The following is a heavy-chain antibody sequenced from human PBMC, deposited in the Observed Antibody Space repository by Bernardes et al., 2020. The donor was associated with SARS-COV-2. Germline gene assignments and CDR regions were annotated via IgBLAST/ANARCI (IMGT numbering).Heavy chain of an antibody. CDR3: ASLSTIFGVVTEPHYFDY. CDR1: GGSISSSSYY. Sequence: SETLSLTCTVSGGSISSSSYYWGWIRQPPGKGLEWIGSIYYSGSTYYNPSLKSRVTISVDTSKNQFSLKLSSVTAADTAVYYCASLSTIFGVVTEPHYFDYWGQGTLVTVSS. CDR2: IYYSGST. D-gene: IGHD3-3*01. V-gene: IGHV4-39*01. J-gene: IGHJ4*02.